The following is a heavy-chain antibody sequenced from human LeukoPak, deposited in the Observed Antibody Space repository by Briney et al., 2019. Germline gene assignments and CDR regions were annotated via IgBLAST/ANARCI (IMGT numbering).Heavy chain of an antibody. J-gene: IGHJ6*02. CDR1: GDSVSSNSAA. D-gene: IGHD3-3*01. CDR2: TYYRSKWYN. CDR3: ARDLPPWWLRGLGVVSDGMDV. Sequence: SQTLSLTCAISGDSVSSNSAAWNWIRQSPSRGLEWLGRTYYRSKWYNDYAVSVKSRITINPDTSKNQFSLQLNSVTPEDTAVYYCARDLPPWWLRGLGVVSDGMDVWGQGTTVTVSS. V-gene: IGHV6-1*01.